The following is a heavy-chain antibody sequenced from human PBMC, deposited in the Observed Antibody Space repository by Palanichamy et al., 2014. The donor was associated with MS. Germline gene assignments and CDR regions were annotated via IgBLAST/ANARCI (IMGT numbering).Heavy chain of an antibody. D-gene: IGHD4-11*01. CDR1: XLXVVVLTT. V-gene: IGHV4-39*01. Sequence: PSDDRRPPLXCLVXLXVVVLTTGAGSASPQREGLEWIGSIYYSGNTFDNPSLKSRVTISVDSSKNQXSLRLSSVTAADTAVYYCARRVSSNWYFDYWGQGTLVTVSS. CDR3: ARRVSSNWYFDY. CDR2: IYYSGNT. J-gene: IGHJ4*02.